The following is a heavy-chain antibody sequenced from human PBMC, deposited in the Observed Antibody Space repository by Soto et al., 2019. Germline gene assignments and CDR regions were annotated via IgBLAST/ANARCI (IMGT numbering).Heavy chain of an antibody. CDR3: ARGVLWSRYFDY. CDR1: GFIFSNYV. D-gene: IGHD3-16*01. CDR2: MSYDGTTK. J-gene: IGHJ4*02. Sequence: QVQLVESGGGVVQPGRSLRLSCAASGFIFSNYVMHWVRQAPGKGLEWVAFMSYDGTTKSYADSVKGRFTISRDNSQNTVYLQMNSLRPEDTGVYCCARGVLWSRYFDYWGQGTLVTVSS. V-gene: IGHV3-30-3*01.